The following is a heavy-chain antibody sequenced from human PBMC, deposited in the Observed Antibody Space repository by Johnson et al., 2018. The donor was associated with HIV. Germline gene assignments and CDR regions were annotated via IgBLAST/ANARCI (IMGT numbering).Heavy chain of an antibody. CDR2: ISYDGSNK. V-gene: IGHV3-30*03. CDR1: GFTFSSYG. Sequence: QVQLVESGGGVVQPGGSLRLSCTASGFTFSSYGMHWVRQAPGKGLEWVAVISYDGSNKYYADSVKGRFTISRDNSKNTLYLQMNSLRAEDTAFYYCARWQQLVHGPFDIWGQGTMVTVSS. D-gene: IGHD6-13*01. CDR3: ARWQQLVHGPFDI. J-gene: IGHJ3*02.